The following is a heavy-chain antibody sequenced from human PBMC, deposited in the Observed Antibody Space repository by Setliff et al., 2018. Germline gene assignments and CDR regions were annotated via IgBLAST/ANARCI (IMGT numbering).Heavy chain of an antibody. CDR2: ISHTGSI. CDR1: GYSISSSYI. CDR3: ARDLGHGGDSDY. J-gene: IGHJ4*02. Sequence: PSETLSLTCTVSGYSISSSYIWGWIRQPPGKGLEWVGNISHTGSINYNPSLKSRLTISRDTSKDQVSLKLNSVTATDTAVYYCARDLGHGGDSDYWGQGILVTVSS. V-gene: IGHV4-38-2*02. D-gene: IGHD2-21*02.